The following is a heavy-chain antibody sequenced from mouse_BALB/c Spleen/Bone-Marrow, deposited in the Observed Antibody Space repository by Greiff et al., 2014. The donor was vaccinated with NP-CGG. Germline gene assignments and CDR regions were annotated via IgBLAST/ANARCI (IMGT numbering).Heavy chain of an antibody. D-gene: IGHD4-1*01. V-gene: IGHV1-15*01. CDR2: IDPETGGT. CDR1: GYTFTDYE. CDR3: TSAGTVGAMDY. J-gene: IGHJ4*01. Sequence: VQLQQSGAELVRPGASVTLSCKASGYTFTDYEVHWVKQTPVHGLEWIGAIDPETGGTAYNQKFKGKATLTADKSSSTAYMELRSLTSEDSAVYYCTSAGTVGAMDYWGQGTSVTVSS.